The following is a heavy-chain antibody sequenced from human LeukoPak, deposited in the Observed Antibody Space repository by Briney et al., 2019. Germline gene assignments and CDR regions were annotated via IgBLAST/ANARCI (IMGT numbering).Heavy chain of an antibody. CDR1: GGSISSSSYY. J-gene: IGHJ4*02. D-gene: IGHD3-10*01. CDR2: IYYSGST. Sequence: SETLSLTCTVSGGSISSSSYYWGWIRQPPGKGLKWIGSIYYSGSTYYNPSLKSRVTISVDTSKNQFSLKLSSVTAADTAVYYCARRDYGSGSLIFDYWGQGTLVTVSS. V-gene: IGHV4-39*01. CDR3: ARRDYGSGSLIFDY.